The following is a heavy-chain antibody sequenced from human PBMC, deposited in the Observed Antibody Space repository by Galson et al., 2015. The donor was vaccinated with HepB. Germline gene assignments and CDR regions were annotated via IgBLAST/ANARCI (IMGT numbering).Heavy chain of an antibody. CDR2: ISSSSSYI. Sequence: SLRLSCAASGFTFSSYSMNWVRQAPGKGLEWVSSISSSSSYIYYADSVKGRFTISRDNAKNSLYLQMNSLRAEDTAVYYCARETVGTLYYYYYYMDVWGRGTTVTVSS. D-gene: IGHD2-15*01. V-gene: IGHV3-21*01. J-gene: IGHJ6*03. CDR3: ARETVGTLYYYYYYMDV. CDR1: GFTFSSYS.